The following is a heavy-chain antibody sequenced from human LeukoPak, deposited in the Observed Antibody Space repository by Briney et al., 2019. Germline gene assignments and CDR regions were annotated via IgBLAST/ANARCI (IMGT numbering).Heavy chain of an antibody. CDR1: GYSISSGYY. V-gene: IGHV4-38-2*01. CDR2: IYHSGST. Sequence: SETLSLTCAVSGYSISSGYYWGWIRQPPGKGLEWIGSIYHSGSTYYNPPLKSRVTISVDTSKNQFSLKLSSVTAADTAVYYCARMESSSWYYFDYWGQGTLVTVSS. CDR3: ARMESSSWYYFDY. D-gene: IGHD6-13*01. J-gene: IGHJ4*02.